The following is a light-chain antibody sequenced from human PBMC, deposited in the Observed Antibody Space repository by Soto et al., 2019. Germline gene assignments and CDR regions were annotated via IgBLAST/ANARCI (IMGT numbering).Light chain of an antibody. CDR1: SSDVGGYNY. CDR2: DVS. Sequence: QSVLAHPASVSGSPGHSITISCTGTSSDVGGYNYVSWYQQLPGKAPKLMIYDVSDRPSGVSNRFSGSKSGNTASLTISGLQAEEEADYYCSSYTSSSLYVFGTGTKVTVL. V-gene: IGLV2-14*01. CDR3: SSYTSSSLYV. J-gene: IGLJ1*01.